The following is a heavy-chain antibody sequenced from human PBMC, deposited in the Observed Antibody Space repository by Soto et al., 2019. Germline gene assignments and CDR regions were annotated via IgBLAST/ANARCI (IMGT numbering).Heavy chain of an antibody. CDR2: IYYSGLT. Sequence: SETLSLTCSVSGDSISTEGYYWSWIRQHPGKGLEWIGYIYYSGLTSYNPSLKSRVTISRATSKNQFYLKLSSVTAADTAVYYCARSRSYYVEDFQKWGQGTLVTVSS. D-gene: IGHD1-26*01. CDR3: ARSRSYYVEDFQK. J-gene: IGHJ1*01. CDR1: GDSISTEGYY. V-gene: IGHV4-31*03.